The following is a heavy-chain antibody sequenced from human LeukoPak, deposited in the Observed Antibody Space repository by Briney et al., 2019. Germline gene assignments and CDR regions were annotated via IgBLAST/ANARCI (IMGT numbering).Heavy chain of an antibody. CDR3: ARDANYYDSSGYYYYYYMDV. J-gene: IGHJ6*03. CDR2: IYTSGST. V-gene: IGHV4-61*02. CDR1: GGSISSGSYY. D-gene: IGHD3-22*01. Sequence: SETLSLTCTVSGGSISSGSYYWSWIRQPAGKGLEWIGRIYTSGSTNYNPSLKSRVTMSVDTSKNQFSLKLSSVTAADTAVYYCARDANYYDSSGYYYYYYMDVWGKGTTVTISS.